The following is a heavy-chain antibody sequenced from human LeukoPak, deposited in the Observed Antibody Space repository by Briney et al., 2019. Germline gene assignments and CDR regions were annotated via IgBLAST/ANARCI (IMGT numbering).Heavy chain of an antibody. Sequence: PSETLSLTCTVSGVSISSSSYYWVWIRQPPGKGLEWIGSIYYIGSTYYNPSLKSRVTISVDTSKNQFSLKLSSVTAEDTAVYYCAGYPVAAHYFYYYMDVCIKGTTVTVSS. CDR3: AGYPVAAHYFYYYMDV. D-gene: IGHD6-19*01. V-gene: IGHV4-39*01. J-gene: IGHJ6*03. CDR2: IYYIGST. CDR1: GVSISSSSYY.